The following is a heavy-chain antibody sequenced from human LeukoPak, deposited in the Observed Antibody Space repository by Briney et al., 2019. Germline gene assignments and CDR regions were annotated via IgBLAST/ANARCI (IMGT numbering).Heavy chain of an antibody. CDR1: GYTFTDYY. CDR2: INPNNGGT. V-gene: IGHV1-2*02. D-gene: IGHD3-22*01. J-gene: IGHJ4*02. Sequence: ASVKVSCKASGYTFTDYYMHWVRQAPGQGLEWMGWINPNNGGTNYAQKFQGRVTMTRDTSISTAYMELSRLRSDDTAVYYCAREYYDSSAYNQEAIDYWGQGTLVTVSS. CDR3: AREYYDSSAYNQEAIDY.